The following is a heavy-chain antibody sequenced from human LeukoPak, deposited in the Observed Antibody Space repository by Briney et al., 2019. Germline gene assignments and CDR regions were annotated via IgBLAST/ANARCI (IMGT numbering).Heavy chain of an antibody. Sequence: GGPLRLSCSASGFTFSSFAMHWVRQAPGKGLEYVAAINRNGGSTYYADSVKGRFTISRDNSKNTLYLQISSLRAEDTAVYLCVKDLRSDFMGVLSRYLSYWGQGTLV. CDR3: VKDLRSDFMGVLSRYLSY. CDR2: INRNGGST. V-gene: IGHV3-64D*09. CDR1: GFTFSSFA. J-gene: IGHJ4*02. D-gene: IGHD2/OR15-2a*01.